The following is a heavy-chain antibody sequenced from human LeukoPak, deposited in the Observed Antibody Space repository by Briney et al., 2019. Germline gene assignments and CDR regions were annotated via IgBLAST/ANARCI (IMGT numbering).Heavy chain of an antibody. CDR2: INPDSGGT. D-gene: IGHD3-10*01. Sequence: ASVKVSCKASGYTFTGYYMHWVRQAPGQGLEWMGWINPDSGGTIYAQNSQGRVTMTRDTSISTAYMELSSLRSDDTAVYYCARDLGDTYGSVGDFDYWGQGTLVTVPS. CDR3: ARDLGDTYGSVGDFDY. J-gene: IGHJ4*02. V-gene: IGHV1-2*02. CDR1: GYTFTGYY.